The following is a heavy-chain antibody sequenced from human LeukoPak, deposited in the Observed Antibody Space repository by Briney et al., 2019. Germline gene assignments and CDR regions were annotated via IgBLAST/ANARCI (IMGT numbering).Heavy chain of an antibody. J-gene: IGHJ4*02. CDR3: ATSTIAARREADY. CDR2: IYPGDSDT. CDR1: GYSFTSYW. V-gene: IGHV5-51*01. D-gene: IGHD6-6*01. Sequence: GESLKISCKGSGYSFTSYWIAWVRQMPGKGLEWMGIIYPGDSDTRYSPSFQGQVTISADKSISTAYLQWSSLKASDTAMYYCATSTIAARREADYWGQGTLVTVSS.